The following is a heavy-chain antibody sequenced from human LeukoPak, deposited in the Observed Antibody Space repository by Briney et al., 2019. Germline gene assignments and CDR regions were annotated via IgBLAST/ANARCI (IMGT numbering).Heavy chain of an antibody. D-gene: IGHD6-19*01. J-gene: IGHJ6*03. CDR2: IYSSGST. CDR1: GASINSYY. Sequence: SSETLSLTCTVSGASINSYYWSWIRQPPGKGLEWIGYIYSSGSTNYNPSLKSRVTISVDTSKNQFSLKLSSVTAADTAVYYCARSRQWHYYYMDVWGKGTTVTVSS. CDR3: ARSRQWHYYYMDV. V-gene: IGHV4-59*12.